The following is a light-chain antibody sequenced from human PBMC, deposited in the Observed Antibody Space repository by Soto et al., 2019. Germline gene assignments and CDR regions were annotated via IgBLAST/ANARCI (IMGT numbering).Light chain of an antibody. CDR1: QSVSSY. Sequence: EIVLTQSPATLSLSAGERATLSCRASQSVSSYLAWYQQKPGQAPRLLIYVASNRATGIPARFSGSGSGTDFTLTISSLEPEDFAVYFCQQRINWPLTFGGGTKVEIK. V-gene: IGKV3-11*01. J-gene: IGKJ4*01. CDR2: VAS. CDR3: QQRINWPLT.